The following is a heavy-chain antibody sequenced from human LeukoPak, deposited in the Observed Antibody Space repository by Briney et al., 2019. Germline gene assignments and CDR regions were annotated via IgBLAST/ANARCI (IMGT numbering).Heavy chain of an antibody. CDR1: GYSFTSYW. Sequence: GESLKISCKGSGYSFTSYWIGWVRQMPGKGLEWMGIIYHGDSDTRYSPSFQGQVTISADKSISTAYLQWSSLKASDTAMYYCARGYYDFWSGYYKVNWFDPWGQGTLVTVSS. V-gene: IGHV5-51*01. CDR2: IYHGDSDT. CDR3: ARGYYDFWSGYYKVNWFDP. D-gene: IGHD3-3*01. J-gene: IGHJ5*02.